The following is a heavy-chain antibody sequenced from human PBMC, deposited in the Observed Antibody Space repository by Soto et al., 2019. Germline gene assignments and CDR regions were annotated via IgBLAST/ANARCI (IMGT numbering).Heavy chain of an antibody. CDR2: IWYDGSNE. Sequence: QVQLAESGGGVVQSGRSLRLSCAASGFALSSFAMHWVPRAQGKGWGWVAVIWYDGSNEYYADSVKGRFTISRDNSKNTLYLQMNSLRVEDTAVYYCARDALVRGVHPPDYWGQGTLVTVSS. D-gene: IGHD3-10*01. CDR1: GFALSSFA. CDR3: ARDALVRGVHPPDY. V-gene: IGHV3-33*01. J-gene: IGHJ4*02.